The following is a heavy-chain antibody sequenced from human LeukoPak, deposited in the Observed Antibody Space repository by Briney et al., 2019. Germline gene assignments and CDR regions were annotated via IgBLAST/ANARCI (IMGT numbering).Heavy chain of an antibody. Sequence: GGSLRLSCAASGFTFGDYAVSWFRQAPGKGLEWVGVVGGTIYGGTTQYAASVKGRFTISRDDSKSIAYLQMNSLKTEDTAVYYCTRDLKAGNRGYWGQGTLVTVSS. CDR2: VGGTIYGGTT. D-gene: IGHD6-19*01. CDR3: TRDLKAGNRGY. CDR1: GFTFGDYA. J-gene: IGHJ4*02. V-gene: IGHV3-49*03.